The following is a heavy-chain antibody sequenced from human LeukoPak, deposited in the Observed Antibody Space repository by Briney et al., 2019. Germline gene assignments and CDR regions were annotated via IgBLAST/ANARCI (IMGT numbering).Heavy chain of an antibody. CDR1: GGSINSYY. Sequence: SETLSLTCTVSGGSINSYYWSWIRQPPGKGLEWIGYIYYSGSTNYIPSLKSRVTISVDTSKNQFSLRLSSVTAADTAVYYCARVTGYMQEDYLDYWGQGTLITVSS. CDR3: ARVTGYMQEDYLDY. CDR2: IYYSGST. D-gene: IGHD6-13*01. V-gene: IGHV4-59*01. J-gene: IGHJ4*02.